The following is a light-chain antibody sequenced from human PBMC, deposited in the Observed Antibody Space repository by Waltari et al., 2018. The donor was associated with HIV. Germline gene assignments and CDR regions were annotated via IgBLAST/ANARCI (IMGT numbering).Light chain of an antibody. Sequence: QSALTQPASVSGSLGQSITVSCTGTSTDIGGYDYVSWYQQHPGEAPKIIIYDVTNPPSGISARFSGSTSGDTASLTISGLQAEDEADYYCTSFTTTTAWVFGGGTKLTVL. CDR1: STDIGGYDY. CDR2: DVT. J-gene: IGLJ3*02. CDR3: TSFTTTTAWV. V-gene: IGLV2-14*03.